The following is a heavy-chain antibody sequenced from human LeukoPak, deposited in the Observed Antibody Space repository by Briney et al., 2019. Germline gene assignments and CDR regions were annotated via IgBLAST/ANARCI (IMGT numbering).Heavy chain of an antibody. CDR3: AHSSTSDYFDY. D-gene: IGHD2-2*01. Sequence: ASVKVSCKASGYTFTSYYMHWVRQAPGQGLEWMGIINPSGGSTSYAQKFQGRVTMTRDTSTSTVYMELSSLRSEDTAVYYCAHSSTSDYFDYWGQGTLVTVSS. CDR2: INPSGGST. CDR1: GYTFTSYY. J-gene: IGHJ4*02. V-gene: IGHV1-46*01.